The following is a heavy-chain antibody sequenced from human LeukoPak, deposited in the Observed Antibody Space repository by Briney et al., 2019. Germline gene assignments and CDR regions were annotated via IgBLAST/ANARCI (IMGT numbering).Heavy chain of an antibody. CDR1: GYTFTSYG. CDR2: ISAYNGNT. CDR3: AKDRLSCGGDCYYDFHI. D-gene: IGHD2-21*02. Sequence: ASVKVSCKASGYTFTSYGISWVRQAPEQGLEWMGWISAYNGNTNYAQKFQGRVTMTTDTSTTTAYMELRSLRSDDTAVYYCAKDRLSCGGDCYYDFHIWGQGTMVTVSS. J-gene: IGHJ3*02. V-gene: IGHV1-18*01.